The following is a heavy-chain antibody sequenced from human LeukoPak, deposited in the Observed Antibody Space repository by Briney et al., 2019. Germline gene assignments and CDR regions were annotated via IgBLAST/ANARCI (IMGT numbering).Heavy chain of an antibody. D-gene: IGHD5-18*01. CDR3: ARDPWIRGYFDY. J-gene: IGHJ4*02. Sequence: GGSLRLSCAASGFTFSSYSMNWVRQAPGKGLEWVSSISSSSSYMYYADSVKGRFTISRDNAKNSLYLQMNSLRAEDTAVYYCARDPWIRGYFDYWGQGTLVTVSS. CDR2: ISSSSSYM. V-gene: IGHV3-21*01. CDR1: GFTFSSYS.